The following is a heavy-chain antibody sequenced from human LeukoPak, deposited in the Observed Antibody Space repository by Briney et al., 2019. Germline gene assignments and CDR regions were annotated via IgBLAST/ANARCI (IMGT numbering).Heavy chain of an antibody. CDR1: GGSISSSSYY. J-gene: IGHJ4*02. V-gene: IGHV4-39*01. CDR2: IYYSGST. CDR3: ARYCAQSDYIVVVVAAMGAFDY. D-gene: IGHD2-15*01. Sequence: PSETLSLTCTVSGGSISSSSYYWGWIRQPPGKGLEWIGSIYYSGSTYYNPSLKSRVTISVDTSKNQFSLKLSSVTAADTAVYYCARYCAQSDYIVVVVAAMGAFDYWGQGTLVTVSS.